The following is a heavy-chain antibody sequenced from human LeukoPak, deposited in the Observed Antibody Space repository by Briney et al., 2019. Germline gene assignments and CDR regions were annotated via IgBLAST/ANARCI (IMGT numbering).Heavy chain of an antibody. CDR1: GYTFTGYY. CDR3: ARDQHIVVVPAAIGYYYYMDV. D-gene: IGHD2-2*02. V-gene: IGHV1-2*02. Sequence: ASVKVSCKASGYTFTGYYMHWVRQAPGQGLEWMGWINPNSGGTNYAQKFQGRVTMTRDTSISTAYMELSRLRSDDTAVYYCARDQHIVVVPAAIGYYYYMDVWGKGTTVTVSS. CDR2: INPNSGGT. J-gene: IGHJ6*03.